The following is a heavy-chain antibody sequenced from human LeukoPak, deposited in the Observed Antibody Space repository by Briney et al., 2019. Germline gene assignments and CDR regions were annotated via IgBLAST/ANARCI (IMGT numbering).Heavy chain of an antibody. CDR1: GFTFSSYG. CDR3: ARADSGSYTGSYYYGMDV. CDR2: IWYDGSNK. V-gene: IGHV3-33*01. Sequence: GRSLRLSCAASGFTFSSYGMHWVRQAPGKGLERVAVIWYDGSNKYYADSVKGRFTISRDNSKNTLYLQMNSLRAEDTAVYYCARADSGSYTGSYYYGMDVWGQGTTVTVSS. D-gene: IGHD1-26*01. J-gene: IGHJ6*02.